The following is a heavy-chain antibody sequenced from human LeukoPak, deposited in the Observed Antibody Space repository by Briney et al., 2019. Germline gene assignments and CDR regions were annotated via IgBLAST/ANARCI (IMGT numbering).Heavy chain of an antibody. CDR3: AKDLSIAAGVSDL. V-gene: IGHV3-30*02. J-gene: IGHJ4*02. CDR1: GFTFSSYS. D-gene: IGHD3-10*01. Sequence: PGGSLRLSCAASGFTFSSYSMNWVRQAPGKGLEWVTFIRYDGSNKYYADSVKGRFTISRDNSKNTLYLQMNSMRADDTAVYYCAKDLSIAAGVSDLWGQGTLVTVSS. CDR2: IRYDGSNK.